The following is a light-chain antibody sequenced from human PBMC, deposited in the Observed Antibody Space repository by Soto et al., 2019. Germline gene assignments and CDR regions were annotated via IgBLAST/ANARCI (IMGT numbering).Light chain of an antibody. J-gene: IGKJ1*01. CDR3: QQYSAYRT. Sequence: DIQMTQSPSTLSASVGDRVTLTCRASQSIYNWLAWYQQKPGKAPKLLIYDASSLQGGVPSRFSGSGSGTDFTLTISSLQPDDFATYYCQQYSAYRTFGQGTKVEIK. CDR1: QSIYNW. CDR2: DAS. V-gene: IGKV1-5*01.